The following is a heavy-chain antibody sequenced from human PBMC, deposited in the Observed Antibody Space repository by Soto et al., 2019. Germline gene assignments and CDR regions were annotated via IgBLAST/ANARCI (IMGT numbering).Heavy chain of an antibody. CDR3: ARALYGSGSLDY. CDR2: IYYSGST. CDR1: GGSISSYY. J-gene: IGHJ4*02. Sequence: QVQLQESGPGLVKPSETLSLTCTVSGGSISSYYWSWIRQPPGKGLEWIGYIYYSGSTNYNPSLKSRVTISVHTSKNQFSLKLSSVTAADTAVYYCARALYGSGSLDYWGQGTLVTVSS. V-gene: IGHV4-59*08. D-gene: IGHD3-10*01.